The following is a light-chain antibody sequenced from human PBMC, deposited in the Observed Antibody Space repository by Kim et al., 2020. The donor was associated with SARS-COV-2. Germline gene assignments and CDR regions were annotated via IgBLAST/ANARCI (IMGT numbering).Light chain of an antibody. Sequence: SSELTQDPAVSVALGQTVRITCQGDSLRNYYPSWYQQKPGQAPVLVFYGKNNRPSGIPDRFSGSSSRNTASLTITGSQAEDEADYFCSSRDSSGVVFSGGTKVTVL. CDR3: SSRDSSGVV. J-gene: IGLJ2*01. CDR2: GKN. V-gene: IGLV3-19*01. CDR1: SLRNYY.